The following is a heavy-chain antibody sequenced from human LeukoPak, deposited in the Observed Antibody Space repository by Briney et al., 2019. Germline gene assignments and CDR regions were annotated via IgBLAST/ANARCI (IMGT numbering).Heavy chain of an antibody. CDR1: GFTFSRYS. J-gene: IGHJ4*02. D-gene: IGHD6-19*01. V-gene: IGHV3-30*04. CDR3: AKDLQLLVDY. Sequence: GGSLRLSCAASGFTFSRYSMHWVRQAPGKGLEWVTIISSDGSKIYYADSLQGRFTISRDNSKNTLYLQMDSLKPEDTAVYYCAKDLQLLVDYWGQGTLVTVSP. CDR2: ISSDGSKI.